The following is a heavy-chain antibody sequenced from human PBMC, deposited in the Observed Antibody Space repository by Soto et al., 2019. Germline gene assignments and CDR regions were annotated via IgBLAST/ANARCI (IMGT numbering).Heavy chain of an antibody. V-gene: IGHV3-23*01. D-gene: IGHD2-2*01. J-gene: IGHJ4*02. Sequence: EVQLLESGGGLVQPGGSLRLSCAASGFTFSSYAMSWVRQAPEKGLEWVSAISGSGGSTYYADSVKGRFTISRDNSKNTLYLQMNSLRAEDTAVYYCAKGYIVVVPAAPEFDYWGQGTLVTVSS. CDR1: GFTFSSYA. CDR2: ISGSGGST. CDR3: AKGYIVVVPAAPEFDY.